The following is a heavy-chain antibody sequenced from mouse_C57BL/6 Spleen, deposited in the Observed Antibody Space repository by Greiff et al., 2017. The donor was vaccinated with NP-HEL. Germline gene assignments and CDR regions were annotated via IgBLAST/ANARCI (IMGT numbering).Heavy chain of an antibody. V-gene: IGHV1-50*01. J-gene: IGHJ4*01. D-gene: IGHD1-1*01. CDR1: GYTFTSYW. Sequence: QVQLQQPGAELVKPGASVKLSCKASGYTFTSYWMQWVKQRPGQGLEWIGKIDPSDSYTNYNQKFKGKATLTVDTSSSTAYMQLSSLTSEDSAVYYCARPTTVVATGMDYWGQGTSVTVSS. CDR3: ARPTTVVATGMDY. CDR2: IDPSDSYT.